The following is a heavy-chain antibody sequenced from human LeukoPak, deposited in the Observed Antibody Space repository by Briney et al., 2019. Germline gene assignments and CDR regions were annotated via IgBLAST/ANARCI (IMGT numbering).Heavy chain of an antibody. Sequence: GGSLRLSCAASGFTFSSYWMSWVRQAPGKGLEWVANVKQDGSERYYGDSVKGRFTISRDNAKNSLYLQMSSLRAEDTAIYYCARDVPLMGASKTRYFDYWGQGTLVTVSS. CDR3: ARDVPLMGASKTRYFDY. J-gene: IGHJ4*02. D-gene: IGHD1-26*01. CDR2: VKQDGSER. CDR1: GFTFSSYW. V-gene: IGHV3-7*01.